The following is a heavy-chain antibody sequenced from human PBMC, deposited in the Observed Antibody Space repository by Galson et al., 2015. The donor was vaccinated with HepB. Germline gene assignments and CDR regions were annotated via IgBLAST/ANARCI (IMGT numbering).Heavy chain of an antibody. Sequence: QSGAEVKKPGASVKVSCKASGYTFTSYGISWVRQAPGQGLEWMGWISAYSGGTNYAQKFQGWVTMTRDTSISTAYMELSRLRSDDTAVYYCARARSSSRGWDAFDIWGQGTMVTVSS. CDR2: ISAYSGGT. D-gene: IGHD6-13*01. V-gene: IGHV1-2*04. CDR3: ARARSSSRGWDAFDI. J-gene: IGHJ3*02. CDR1: GYTFTSYG.